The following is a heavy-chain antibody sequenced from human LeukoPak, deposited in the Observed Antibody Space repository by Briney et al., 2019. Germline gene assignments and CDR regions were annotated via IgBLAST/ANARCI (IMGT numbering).Heavy chain of an antibody. J-gene: IGHJ4*02. CDR3: ARGTTAYYDNSGYYGGPLDY. V-gene: IGHV4-34*01. CDR2: INHSGST. Sequence: SETLSLTCAVYGGSFSGYYWSWIRQPPGKGLEWIGEINHSGSTNYNPSLKSRVTISVDTSKNQFSLKLSSVTAADTAVYYCARGTTAYYDNSGYYGGPLDYWGQGTLVTVSS. D-gene: IGHD3-22*01. CDR1: GGSFSGYY.